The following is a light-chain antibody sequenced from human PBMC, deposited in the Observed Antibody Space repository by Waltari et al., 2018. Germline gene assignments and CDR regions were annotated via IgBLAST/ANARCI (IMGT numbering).Light chain of an antibody. J-gene: IGKJ2*01. CDR2: AAS. CDR3: QQFNSHPYT. Sequence: IQLTQSPSSLSASVGDRVTITCRASQGISSYLAWYQQKPGKAPKLLIYAASTLQSGVPSRFSGGGSGSDFTLTISSLQPEDFAIYFCQQFNSHPYTFGQGTKLEI. CDR1: QGISSY. V-gene: IGKV1-9*01.